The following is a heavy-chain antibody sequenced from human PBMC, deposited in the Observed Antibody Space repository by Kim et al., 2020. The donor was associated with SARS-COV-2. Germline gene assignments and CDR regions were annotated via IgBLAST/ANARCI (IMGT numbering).Heavy chain of an antibody. J-gene: IGHJ5*02. CDR2: IYYSGST. V-gene: IGHV4-59*08. D-gene: IGHD1-26*01. Sequence: SETLSLTCTVAGGSISSYYWSWIRQPPGKGLEWIGYIYYSGSTNYNPSLKSRVTISVDTTKNQISLKLSSVTAADTAGYYCTRHEAPGDSGSYSDDYWFDPWGQGTLVTVSS. CDR3: TRHEAPGDSGSYSDDYWFDP. CDR1: GGSISSYY.